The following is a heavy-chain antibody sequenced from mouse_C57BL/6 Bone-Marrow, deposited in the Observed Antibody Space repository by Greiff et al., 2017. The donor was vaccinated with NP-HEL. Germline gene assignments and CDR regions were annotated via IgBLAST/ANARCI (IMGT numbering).Heavy chain of an antibody. CDR1: GFTFSDYG. CDR2: ISSGSSTI. J-gene: IGHJ4*01. Sequence: VESGGRLVKPGGSPKLSCAASGFTFSDYGMHWVRQAPEKGLEWVAYISSGSSTIYYADTVKGRFTISRDNAKNNLFQQMASLRSEDTAMYYCARTRNPYYDYDVGDAMDYWGQGTSVTVSS. D-gene: IGHD2-4*01. CDR3: ARTRNPYYDYDVGDAMDY. V-gene: IGHV5-17*01.